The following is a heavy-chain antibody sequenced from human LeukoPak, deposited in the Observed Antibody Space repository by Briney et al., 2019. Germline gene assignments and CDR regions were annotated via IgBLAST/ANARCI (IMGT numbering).Heavy chain of an antibody. Sequence: GGSLRLSCAASGFSFSKYAMHWVRQAPGKGLEWVAVISFDETKKYYADSVKGRFTISIDNSNNTLFLQMNSLKTEDTAVYFCARMKVIKGASLDYWGQGSLVTVSS. CDR2: ISFDETKK. J-gene: IGHJ4*02. V-gene: IGHV3-30-3*01. D-gene: IGHD2/OR15-2a*01. CDR1: GFSFSKYA. CDR3: ARMKVIKGASLDY.